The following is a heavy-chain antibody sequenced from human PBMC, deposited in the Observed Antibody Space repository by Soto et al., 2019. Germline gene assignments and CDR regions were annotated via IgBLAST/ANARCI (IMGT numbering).Heavy chain of an antibody. D-gene: IGHD1-26*01. J-gene: IGHJ4*02. Sequence: GGSLRVSCAASGFSFSDYYMDWVRQVPGKGLEWVGRSRNKANSYNTEYAPSVKGRFSISRDNSKDSMYLQMNSLKTEDTAVYYCARDTGGSYDYWGQGALVTVSS. V-gene: IGHV3-72*01. CDR3: ARDTGGSYDY. CDR1: GFSFSDYY. CDR2: SRNKANSYNT.